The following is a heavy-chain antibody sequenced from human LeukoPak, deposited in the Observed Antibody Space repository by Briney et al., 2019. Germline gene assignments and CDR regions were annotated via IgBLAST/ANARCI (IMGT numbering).Heavy chain of an antibody. D-gene: IGHD3-9*01. CDR2: VSGSGSST. Sequence: PGGSLRLSCAASGFTFSSYVMSWVRQAPRKGLEWVSVVSGSGSSTDYADSVKGRFTISRDNSKNTLYLQMSSLSAEDTAVYYCAKMNVLTGYYTPNFDFWGQGTLVTVSS. CDR1: GFTFSSYV. J-gene: IGHJ4*02. CDR3: AKMNVLTGYYTPNFDF. V-gene: IGHV3-23*01.